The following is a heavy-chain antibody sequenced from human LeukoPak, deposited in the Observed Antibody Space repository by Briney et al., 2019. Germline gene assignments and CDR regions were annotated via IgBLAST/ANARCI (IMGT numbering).Heavy chain of an antibody. V-gene: IGHV4-39*01. Sequence: PSETLSLTCTVSGGSISSSSYYWGWIRQPPGKGLEWIGSIYYSGSTNYNPSLQSRVTISVDTSKNQFSLKLSSVTAADTAVYYCARHLKTGIATAGTAYYGMDVWGQGTTVTVSS. D-gene: IGHD6-13*01. CDR3: ARHLKTGIATAGTAYYGMDV. CDR2: IYYSGST. J-gene: IGHJ6*02. CDR1: GGSISSSSYY.